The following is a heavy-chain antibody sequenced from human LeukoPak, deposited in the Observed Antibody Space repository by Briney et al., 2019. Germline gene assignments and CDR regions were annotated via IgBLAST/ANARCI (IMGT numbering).Heavy chain of an antibody. CDR2: IYYSGNT. J-gene: IGHJ4*02. V-gene: IGHV4-61*01. CDR3: AREGLATMIRGVIPY. CDR1: GSSVSSGSYY. Sequence: PSKTLSLTCTVSGSSVSSGSYYWSWIRQPPGKGLEWIGYIYYSGNTNYNPSLKSRVTISVDTSKNQFSLKLSSVTAADTAVYYCAREGLATMIRGVIPYWGQGTLVTVSS. D-gene: IGHD3-10*01.